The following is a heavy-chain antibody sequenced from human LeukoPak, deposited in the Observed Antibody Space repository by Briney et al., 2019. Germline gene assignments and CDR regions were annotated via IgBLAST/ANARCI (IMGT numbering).Heavy chain of an antibody. CDR2: INHSGST. CDR1: GGSFSGYY. CDR3: ARGGGYYDFWSGVAPFDY. Sequence: SETLSLTCAVYGGSFSGYYWSWIRQPPGKGLEWIGEINHSGSTNYNPSLKSRVTISVDTSKNQFSLKPSSVTAADTAVYYCARGGGYYDFWSGVAPFDYWGQGTLVTVSS. V-gene: IGHV4-34*01. J-gene: IGHJ4*02. D-gene: IGHD3-3*01.